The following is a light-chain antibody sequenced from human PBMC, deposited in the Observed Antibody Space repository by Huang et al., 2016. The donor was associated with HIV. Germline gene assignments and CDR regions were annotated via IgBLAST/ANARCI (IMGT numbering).Light chain of an antibody. CDR1: QNINTH. CDR3: QQRVNGLT. V-gene: IGKV3-11*01. Sequence: EIVLTQSPATLSFFPGQRVSLSCRASQNINTHLAWYQQRPGQPPRLIIYAASSRVPGVAGRFSGSGSGTDFTLTISSLESEDFATYYCQQRVNGLTFGGGTKV. J-gene: IGKJ4*01. CDR2: AAS.